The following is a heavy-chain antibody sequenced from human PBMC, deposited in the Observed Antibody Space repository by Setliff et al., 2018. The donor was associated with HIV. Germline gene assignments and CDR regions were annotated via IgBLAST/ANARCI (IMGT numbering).Heavy chain of an antibody. Sequence: PGGSLRLSCAASGFTFSDHYMDWVRQAPGKGLEWVGRMRNKDYSYITDYAASVKGRFTISRDDLKNSLFLPMNSLKTEDTAVYYCATRIRDGHRGYGYFDFWGQGTLVTVSS. CDR2: MRNKDYSYIT. CDR3: ATRIRDGHRGYGYFDF. D-gene: IGHD5-12*01. CDR1: GFTFSDHY. V-gene: IGHV3-72*01. J-gene: IGHJ4*02.